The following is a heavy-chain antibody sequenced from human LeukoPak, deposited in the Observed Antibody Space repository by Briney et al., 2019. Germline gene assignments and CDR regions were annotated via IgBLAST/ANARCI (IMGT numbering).Heavy chain of an antibody. Sequence: SETLSLTCTVSGGSISSYYWSWIRQPPGKGLEWIGEINHSGSTNYNPSLKSRVTISVDTSKNQLSLKLSSVTAADTAVYYCARHKYYYDSSGVWGQGTLVTVSS. CDR2: INHSGST. V-gene: IGHV4-34*01. D-gene: IGHD3-22*01. J-gene: IGHJ4*02. CDR1: GGSISSYY. CDR3: ARHKYYYDSSGV.